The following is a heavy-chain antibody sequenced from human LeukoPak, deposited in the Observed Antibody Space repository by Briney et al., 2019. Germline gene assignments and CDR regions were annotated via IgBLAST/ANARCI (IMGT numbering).Heavy chain of an antibody. CDR1: GFTFSNYG. D-gene: IGHD5-18*01. J-gene: IGHJ4*02. CDR2: IKKDGSEK. V-gene: IGHV3-7*01. CDR3: ARHLSGVTGYTYGRGIDY. Sequence: GGSLRLSCAVSGFTFSNYGMSWVRQAPGKGLEWVANIKKDGSEKYYVDSGKGRFTISRDNAKTSLYLQMNSLRAEDTAVYYCARHLSGVTGYTYGRGIDYWGQGTLVTVSS.